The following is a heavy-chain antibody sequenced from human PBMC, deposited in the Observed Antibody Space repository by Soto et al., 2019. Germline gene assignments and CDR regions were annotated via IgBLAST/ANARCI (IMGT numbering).Heavy chain of an antibody. CDR1: GGSINSGGYY. V-gene: IGHV4-31*03. Sequence: QVQLRESGPGLVKPSQTLSLTCTVSGGSINSGGYYWNWIRQHPGKGLEWIGYMYYSGSTYYNPFPRSRVTRSADSAKSHFALKLSSVTAADTAVYFCARGYRQSGYSSSWVFDYWGQGTLVNVSS. J-gene: IGHJ4*02. D-gene: IGHD6-13*01. CDR3: ARGYRQSGYSSSWVFDY. CDR2: MYYSGST.